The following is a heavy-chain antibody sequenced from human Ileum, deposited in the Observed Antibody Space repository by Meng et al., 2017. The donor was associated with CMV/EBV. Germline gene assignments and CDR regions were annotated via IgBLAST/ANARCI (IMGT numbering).Heavy chain of an antibody. CDR2: INPDDFEI. V-gene: IGHV5-51*01. Sequence: GEALKISCKGSGYSFPTYWIAWVRQLPGKGLEWKGIINPDDFEIRYSPSFQGQITVSADNSITSAYLQWGSVKASDTAMYYCARHYRGNNDYWGQGTLVTVSS. D-gene: IGHD1/OR15-1a*01. J-gene: IGHJ4*02. CDR1: GYSFPTYW. CDR3: ARHYRGNNDY.